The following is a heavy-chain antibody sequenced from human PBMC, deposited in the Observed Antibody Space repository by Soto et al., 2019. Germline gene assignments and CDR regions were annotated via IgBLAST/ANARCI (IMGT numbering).Heavy chain of an antibody. D-gene: IGHD3-22*01. Sequence: SVKVSCKASGFTFSSSAVQWVRQARGQRLEWIGWIVVGSGNTNYAQELQERVTITRGMSTSTAYMELSSLRSEDTAVYYCAADDTSAYYYYWGQGTLVTVSS. CDR1: GFTFSSSA. CDR3: AADDTSAYYYY. V-gene: IGHV1-58*01. CDR2: IVVGSGNT. J-gene: IGHJ4*02.